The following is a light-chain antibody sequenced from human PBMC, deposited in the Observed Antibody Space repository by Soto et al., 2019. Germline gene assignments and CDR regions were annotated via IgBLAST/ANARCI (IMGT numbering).Light chain of an antibody. CDR3: QRYGSSPLIT. CDR2: DAS. V-gene: IGKV3-20*01. Sequence: EIVFTHSPATLSLSPGERATLSCRASQSVSSYLAWYQQKPGQAPRLLIYDASNRATGIPDRFSGSGSGTDFTLTISRLEPEDFAVYFCQRYGSSPLITFGQGTRLEIK. CDR1: QSVSSY. J-gene: IGKJ5*01.